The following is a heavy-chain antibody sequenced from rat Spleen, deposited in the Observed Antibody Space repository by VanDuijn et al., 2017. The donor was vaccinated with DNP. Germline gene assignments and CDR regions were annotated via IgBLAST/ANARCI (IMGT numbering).Heavy chain of an antibody. CDR3: ATGSNWFAY. V-gene: IGHV5-31*01. Sequence: EVHLVESGGDLVQPGRSLKLSCVASGFTFNNYWMTWIRQVPGKGLEWVASLTTTGDSMYYPDSVKGRFTISRDNAKNTLSLQMNSLRSEDTATYYCATGSNWFAYWGQGTLVTVSS. J-gene: IGHJ3*01. CDR2: LTTTGDSM. CDR1: GFTFNNYW. D-gene: IGHD5-1*01.